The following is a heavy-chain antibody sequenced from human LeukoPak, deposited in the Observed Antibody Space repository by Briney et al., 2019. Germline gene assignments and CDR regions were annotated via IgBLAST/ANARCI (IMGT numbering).Heavy chain of an antibody. V-gene: IGHV1-2*02. CDR2: INPNSGGT. CDR3: ARSTRDGYADGY. CDR1: GYTFTGYY. D-gene: IGHD5-24*01. Sequence: ASVKVSCKASGYTFTGYYMHWVRQAPGQGLEWMGWINPNSGGTNYAQKFQGRVTMTGDTSISTAYMELSRLRSDDTAVYYCARSTRDGYADGYWGQGTLVTVSS. J-gene: IGHJ4*02.